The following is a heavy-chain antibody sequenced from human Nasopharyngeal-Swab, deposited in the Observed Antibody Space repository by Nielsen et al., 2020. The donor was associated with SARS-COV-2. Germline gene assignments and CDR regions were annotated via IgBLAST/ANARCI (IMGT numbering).Heavy chain of an antibody. V-gene: IGHV4-61*01. D-gene: IGHD6-13*01. Sequence: SDTLSLTCTVSGGSVSSGSYYWSWIRQPPGKGLEWIGYIYYSGSTNYNPSLKSRVTISVDTSKNQFSLKLSSVTAADTAVYYCARGYSSSWFDYWGQGTLVTVSS. CDR2: IYYSGST. CDR3: ARGYSSSWFDY. CDR1: GGSVSSGSYY. J-gene: IGHJ4*02.